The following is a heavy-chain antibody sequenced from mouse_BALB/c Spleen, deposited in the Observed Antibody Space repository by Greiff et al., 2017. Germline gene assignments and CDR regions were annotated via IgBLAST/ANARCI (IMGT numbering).Heavy chain of an antibody. V-gene: IGHV2-6-5*01. D-gene: IGHD1-1*01. Sequence: VQLQESGPGLVAPSQSLSITCTVSGFSLTDYGVSWIRQPPGKGLEWLGVIWGGGSTYYNSALKSRLSISKDNSKSQVFLKMNSLQTDDTAMYYCAKHHRSTEVDWYFDVWGAGTTVTVSS. CDR1: GFSLTDYG. CDR2: IWGGGST. CDR3: AKHHRSTEVDWYFDV. J-gene: IGHJ1*01.